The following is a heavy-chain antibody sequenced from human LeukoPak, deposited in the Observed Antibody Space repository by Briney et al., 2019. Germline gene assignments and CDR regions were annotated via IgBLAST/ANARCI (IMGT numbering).Heavy chain of an antibody. CDR3: AREAYSSSWEIDY. CDR2: ISGSGGST. Sequence: PGGSLRLSCAASGFTFSSYGMSWVRQAPGKGLEWVSAISGSGGSTYYADSVKGRFTISRDNSKNTLYLQMNSLRGEDTAVYYCAREAYSSSWEIDYWGQGTLVTVSS. CDR1: GFTFSSYG. V-gene: IGHV3-23*01. J-gene: IGHJ4*02. D-gene: IGHD6-13*01.